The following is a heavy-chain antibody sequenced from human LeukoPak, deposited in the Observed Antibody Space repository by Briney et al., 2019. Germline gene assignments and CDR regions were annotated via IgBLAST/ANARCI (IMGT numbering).Heavy chain of an antibody. J-gene: IGHJ4*02. D-gene: IGHD5-18*01. Sequence: GGSLRLSCAASGFTFSSYSMNWVRQAPGKGLEWVSSISSSSSYIYYADSVKGRFTISRDNAKNSLYLQMNSLRAEETAVYYCARGGYSYVPGGYWGQGTLVTVSS. CDR2: ISSSSSYI. V-gene: IGHV3-21*01. CDR1: GFTFSSYS. CDR3: ARGGYSYVPGGY.